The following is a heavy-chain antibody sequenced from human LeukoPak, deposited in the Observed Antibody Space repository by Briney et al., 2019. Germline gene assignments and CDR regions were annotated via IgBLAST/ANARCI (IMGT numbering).Heavy chain of an antibody. CDR2: ISGSGGST. Sequence: PGGSLRLSCAASGFTFRTYAMSWVRQAPGKGLEWVSAISGSGGSTYYADFVKGRFTISRDNSKNTLYLQMNSLRAEDTAVYYCAKGGGSGWYWEGYWGQGTLVTVSS. CDR1: GFTFRTYA. V-gene: IGHV3-23*01. CDR3: AKGGGSGWYWEGY. J-gene: IGHJ4*02. D-gene: IGHD6-19*01.